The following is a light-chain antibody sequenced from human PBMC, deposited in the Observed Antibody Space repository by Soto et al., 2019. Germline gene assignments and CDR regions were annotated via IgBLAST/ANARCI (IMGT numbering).Light chain of an antibody. CDR1: QSVRPK. CDR3: QQYNDWHPIT. J-gene: IGKJ5*01. CDR2: GAS. Sequence: EIVITQSPDTLYLSPAEGASLPCSASQSVRPKLAWYQKKARQAPRILIYGASTRATGIPDRFSGSGSRTELTLTISSLQYEDDAAYYCQQYNDWHPITVGQGTRLGI. V-gene: IGKV3-15*01.